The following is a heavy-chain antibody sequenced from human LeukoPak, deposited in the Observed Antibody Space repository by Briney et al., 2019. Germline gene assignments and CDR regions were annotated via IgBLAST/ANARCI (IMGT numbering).Heavy chain of an antibody. CDR1: GFTFSGHW. CDR2: IKYDASST. Sequence: GGSLRLSCADSGFTFSGHWMHWVRQAPGKGLVWVSRIKYDASSTSYADSVKGRFTISRDNAKNTLYLQMNSLRAEDTAVYYCARGATYAYYQDYWGQGTLVTVSS. CDR3: ARGATYAYYQDY. J-gene: IGHJ4*02. D-gene: IGHD1-26*01. V-gene: IGHV3-74*01.